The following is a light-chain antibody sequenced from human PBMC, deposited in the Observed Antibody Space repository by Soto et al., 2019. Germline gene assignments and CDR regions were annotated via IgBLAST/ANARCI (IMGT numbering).Light chain of an antibody. CDR1: SGDVGTYNY. Sequence: QSALTQPASVSGSPGQSITISCAGTSGDVGTYNYVSWYQQHPGSTPKIIIYEVSNRPSGVSDRFSGSKSGNTASLTISGLQAGDEADYYCSSFTTSSTRVFGGGTKLTVL. V-gene: IGLV2-14*01. CDR2: EVS. J-gene: IGLJ3*02. CDR3: SSFTTSSTRV.